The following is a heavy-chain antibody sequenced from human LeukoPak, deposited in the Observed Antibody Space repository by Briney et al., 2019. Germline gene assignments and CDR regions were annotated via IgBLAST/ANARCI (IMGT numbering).Heavy chain of an antibody. D-gene: IGHD2-21*01. J-gene: IGHJ5*02. CDR1: GFIFSDYY. Sequence: GGSLRLSCTASGFIFSDYYMSWLRQVPGRGLEWISYISGSGGTIDYADSVKGRFTISRDNAKNSLYLQMNNLRAEDTAVYYCARDLQLGAIRRFDPWGQGTLVTVSS. CDR3: ARDLQLGAIRRFDP. CDR2: ISGSGGTI. V-gene: IGHV3-11*01.